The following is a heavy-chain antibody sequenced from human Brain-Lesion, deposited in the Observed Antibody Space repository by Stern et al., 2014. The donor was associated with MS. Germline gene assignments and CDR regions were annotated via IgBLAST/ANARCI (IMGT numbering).Heavy chain of an antibody. J-gene: IGHJ4*02. V-gene: IGHV4-39*01. D-gene: IGHD1-26*01. Sequence: QMQLVQSGPGLVKPSETLSLTCTVSGGSISSSTYYWAWIRQPPGKGLEWIGNIYYSGFTYYNPSLKSRVTISVDMSKNQFSLKLSSLTAADTAIYYCARHDSVPRPSQLYSARDRGPGYFDYWGQGTLVTVSS. CDR1: GGSISSSTYY. CDR2: IYYSGFT. CDR3: ARHDSVPRPSQLYSARDRGPGYFDY.